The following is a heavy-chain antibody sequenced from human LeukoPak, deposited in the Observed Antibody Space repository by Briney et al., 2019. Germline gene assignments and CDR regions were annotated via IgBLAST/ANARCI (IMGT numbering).Heavy chain of an antibody. Sequence: GGSLRLSCAASGFTFSSYSMNWVRQAPGKGLEWVSSISSSSSYIYYADSVKGRFTISRDNSKNTLYLQMNSLRAEDTAVYYCARDLYNDSSGSGYWGQGTLVTVSS. D-gene: IGHD3-22*01. V-gene: IGHV3-21*01. CDR3: ARDLYNDSSGSGY. J-gene: IGHJ4*02. CDR1: GFTFSSYS. CDR2: ISSSSSYI.